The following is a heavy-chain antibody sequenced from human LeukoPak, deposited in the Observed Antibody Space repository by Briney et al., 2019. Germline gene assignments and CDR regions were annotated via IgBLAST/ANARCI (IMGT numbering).Heavy chain of an antibody. V-gene: IGHV3-7*03. CDR3: ARGVAGFDI. J-gene: IGHJ3*02. CDR2: IKEDGSES. CDR1: GFTFSNYW. Sequence: PGGSLRLSCAASGFTFSNYWMTWVRQAPGKGLEWVANIKEDGSESYYVDSVKGRFTISRDNAKNSLYLQMNSLRAEDAAVYYCARGVAGFDIWGQGTMVTVSS. D-gene: IGHD6-19*01.